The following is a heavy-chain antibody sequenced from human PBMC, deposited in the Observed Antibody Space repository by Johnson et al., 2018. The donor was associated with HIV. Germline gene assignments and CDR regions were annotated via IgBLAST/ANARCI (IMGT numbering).Heavy chain of an antibody. CDR3: ARDGETGKDAFDI. V-gene: IGHV3-66*01. CDR1: GFSVSNSY. Sequence: MLLVESGGGSVQPGGSLRLSCAASGFSVSNSYMSWVRQAPGKGLEWVSLIYSAGSTYYSDSVKDRFTISRDISKNTIDLQMNRLRAEDTAVYYCARDGETGKDAFDIWGQGTMVTVSS. J-gene: IGHJ3*02. CDR2: IYSAGST. D-gene: IGHD7-27*01.